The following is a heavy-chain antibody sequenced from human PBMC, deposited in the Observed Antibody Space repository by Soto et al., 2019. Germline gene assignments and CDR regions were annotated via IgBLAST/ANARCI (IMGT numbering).Heavy chain of an antibody. CDR3: ARGLDGYNGFYYYYGMNV. V-gene: IGHV4-61*01. J-gene: IGHJ6*02. CDR2: IYYSGST. CDR1: GGSVSSGSYY. D-gene: IGHD5-12*01. Sequence: SETLSLTCTVSGGSVSSGSYYWSWIRQPPGKGLEWIGYIYYSGSTNYNPSLKSRGTISVDTSKNQFSLKLSSVTAADTAVYYCARGLDGYNGFYYYYGMNVWGQGTMVTVSS.